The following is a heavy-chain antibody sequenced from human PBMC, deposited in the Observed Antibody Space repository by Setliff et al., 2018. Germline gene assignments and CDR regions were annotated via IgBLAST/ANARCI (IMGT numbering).Heavy chain of an antibody. CDR1: GYTFTGYY. Sequence: ASVKVSCKASGYTFTGYYMHWVRQAPGQGLEWMGWMNPNTGYTGYARNFQGRVTMTRNTSISTAYMELSGLRSDDTAVYYCARGSRSQNWGGRYSRFDPWGQGTLVTVSS. CDR3: ARGSRSQNWGGRYSRFDP. V-gene: IGHV1-8*02. D-gene: IGHD5-18*01. CDR2: MNPNTGYT. J-gene: IGHJ5*02.